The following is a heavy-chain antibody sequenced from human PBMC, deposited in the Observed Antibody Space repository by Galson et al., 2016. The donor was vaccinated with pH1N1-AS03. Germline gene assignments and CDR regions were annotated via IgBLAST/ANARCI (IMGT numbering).Heavy chain of an antibody. CDR2: IKQDGSEK. J-gene: IGHJ6*02. V-gene: IGHV3-7*01. Sequence: SLRLSCAASGFTFNNYWMNWVRQAPGKGLEWVAHIKQDGSEKNYVDSVKGRFTISRENAKNSLYLQMSSVTAGDTAVYYCARDPHGLDVWGQGTAVTVSS. CDR1: GFTFNNYW. CDR3: ARDPHGLDV.